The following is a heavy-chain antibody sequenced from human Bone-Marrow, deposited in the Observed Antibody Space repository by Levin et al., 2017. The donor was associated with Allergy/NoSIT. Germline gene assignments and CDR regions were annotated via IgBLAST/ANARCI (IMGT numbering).Heavy chain of an antibody. Sequence: ASVKVSCKASGYTFTSYGISWVRQAPGQGLEWMGWISAYNGNTNYAQKLQGRVTMTTDTSTSTAYMELRSLRSDDTAVYYCARNPVGCSGGSCDWDYYYDYGMDVWGQGTTVTVSS. J-gene: IGHJ6*02. CDR2: ISAYNGNT. D-gene: IGHD2-15*01. V-gene: IGHV1-18*01. CDR3: ARNPVGCSGGSCDWDYYYDYGMDV. CDR1: GYTFTSYG.